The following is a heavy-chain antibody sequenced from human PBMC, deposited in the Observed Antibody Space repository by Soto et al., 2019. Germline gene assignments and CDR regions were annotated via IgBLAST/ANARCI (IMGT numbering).Heavy chain of an antibody. D-gene: IGHD6-6*01. CDR2: IYYSGST. CDR1: GGSISSGGYY. Sequence: TLSLTCTVSGGSISSGGYYWSWIRQHPGKGLEWIGYIYYSGSTYYNPSLKSGVTISVATSKNQFSLKLSSVTAADTAVYYCAREEAARPRGMDVWGQGTTVTVSS. CDR3: AREEAARPRGMDV. V-gene: IGHV4-31*03. J-gene: IGHJ6*02.